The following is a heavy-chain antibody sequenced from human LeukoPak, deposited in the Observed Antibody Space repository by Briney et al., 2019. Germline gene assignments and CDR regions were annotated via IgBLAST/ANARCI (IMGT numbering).Heavy chain of an antibody. V-gene: IGHV4-34*01. CDR3: ARHYYGSEY. CDR1: GGSFSGYY. D-gene: IGHD3-10*01. J-gene: IGHJ4*02. Sequence: PSETLSLTCAVYGGSFSGYYWSWIRQPPGKGLEWIGEINHSGSTNYNPSLKSRVTISVDTSKNQFSLKLSSVTAADTAVYYCARHYYGSEYWGQGTLVTVSS. CDR2: INHSGST.